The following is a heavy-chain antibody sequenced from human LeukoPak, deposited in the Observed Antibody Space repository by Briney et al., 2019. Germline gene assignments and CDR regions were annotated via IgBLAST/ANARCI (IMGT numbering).Heavy chain of an antibody. V-gene: IGHV4-34*01. CDR3: ARGRAWSGYYRDY. Sequence: SETLSLTCAVYGGSFSGYYWSWIRQPLGKGLEWIGEINHSGSTNYNPSLKSRVTISVDTSKNQFSLKLSSVTAADTAVYYCARGRAWSGYYRDYWGQGTLVTVSS. CDR1: GGSFSGYY. D-gene: IGHD3-3*01. J-gene: IGHJ4*02. CDR2: INHSGST.